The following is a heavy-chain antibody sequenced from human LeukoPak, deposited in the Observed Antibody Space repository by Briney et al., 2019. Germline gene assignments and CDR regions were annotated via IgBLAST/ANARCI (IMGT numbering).Heavy chain of an antibody. CDR1: GGFFSGYY. CDR2: INHSGST. J-gene: IGHJ4*02. V-gene: IGHV4-34*01. D-gene: IGHD2-15*01. CDR3: ARTWVGCSGGSCYEDY. Sequence: SETLSLTCAVYGGFFSGYYWSWIRQPPGKGLEWIGEINHSGSTNYNPSLKSRVTISVDTSKNQFSLKLSSVTAADTAVYYCARTWVGCSGGSCYEDYWGQGTLVTVSS.